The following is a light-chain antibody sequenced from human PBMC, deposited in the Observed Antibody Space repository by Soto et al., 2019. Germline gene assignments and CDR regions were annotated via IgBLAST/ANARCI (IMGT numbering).Light chain of an antibody. Sequence: QSVLTQPPSVSAAPGQKVTISCSGSSSNIGNNYVSWYQQLPGTAPKLLIYDNNKRPSGIPDRFSGSKSGTSATLGITGLQTGDEADYYCGTWDSLYVFGTGTKVTVL. J-gene: IGLJ1*01. CDR1: SSNIGNNY. CDR2: DNN. CDR3: GTWDSLYV. V-gene: IGLV1-51*01.